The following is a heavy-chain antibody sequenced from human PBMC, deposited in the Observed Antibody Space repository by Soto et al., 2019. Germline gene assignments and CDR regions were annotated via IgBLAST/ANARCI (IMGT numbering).Heavy chain of an antibody. CDR3: ARDQTVTTSYYYYGMDC. CDR2: IIPIFGTA. D-gene: IGHD1-7*01. J-gene: IGHJ6*02. CDR1: GGTFSSYA. V-gene: IGHV1-69*13. Sequence: SVKVSCKASGGTFSSYAISWVRQAPGQGFEWMGGIIPIFGTANYAQKFQGRVTITADESTSTAYMGLSSLRSEDTAVYYCARDQTVTTSYYYYGMDCPCQGTMVTVSS.